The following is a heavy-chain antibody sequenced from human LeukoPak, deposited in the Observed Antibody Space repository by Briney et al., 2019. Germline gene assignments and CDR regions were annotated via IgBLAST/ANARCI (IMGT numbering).Heavy chain of an antibody. V-gene: IGHV4-59*01. D-gene: IGHD5-12*01. CDR3: ARADIWYYYYYMDV. Sequence: ASETLSLTCTVSGGSISSYYWSWIRQPPGKGLEWIGYIYYSGSTNYNPSLKSRVTISVDTSKNQFSLKLSSVTAADTAVYYCARADIWYYYYYMDVWGKGTTVTVSS. J-gene: IGHJ6*03. CDR2: IYYSGST. CDR1: GGSISSYY.